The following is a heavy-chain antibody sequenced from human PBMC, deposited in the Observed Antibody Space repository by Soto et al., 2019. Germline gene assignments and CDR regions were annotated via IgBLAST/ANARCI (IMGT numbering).Heavy chain of an antibody. D-gene: IGHD3-16*01. CDR1: GFVFTAYA. J-gene: IGHJ4*02. CDR2: ISAGGDTT. CDR3: ANGASPDY. Sequence: EVQLLEAGGALVQPGGSLRLSCATSGFVFTAYAMSWVRQAPGKGLEWVSTISAGGDTTSYADSVKGRFTISRDNSKNTLYLQMKSLRVEDTAIYYCANGASPDYWGQGTLVTVSS. V-gene: IGHV3-23*01.